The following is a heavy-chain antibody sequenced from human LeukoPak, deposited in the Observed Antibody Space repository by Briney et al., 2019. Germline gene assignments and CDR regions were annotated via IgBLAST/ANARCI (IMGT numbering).Heavy chain of an antibody. CDR3: ARGLYDRSGYYFDN. V-gene: IGHV4-59*11. D-gene: IGHD3-22*01. J-gene: IGHJ4*02. CDR1: GGSISSHY. Sequence: SETLSLTCIVSGGSISSHYWSWIRQPPGKGLEWIGYIYYSGNTKYNPSLKSRVTISLDTSKNQFSLKLSSVTAADTAVYYCARGLYDRSGYYFDNWGQGTLVTVSS. CDR2: IYYSGNT.